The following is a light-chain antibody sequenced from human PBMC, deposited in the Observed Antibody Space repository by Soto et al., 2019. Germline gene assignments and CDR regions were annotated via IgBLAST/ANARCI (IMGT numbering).Light chain of an antibody. J-gene: IGKJ4*01. V-gene: IGKV3-20*01. CDR1: QSVSSSY. CDR2: GAS. CDR3: QQYGSSPLT. Sequence: IVMTQSPATLSVSPGERATLSCRASQSVSSSYLAWYQQKPGQAPRLLIYGASSRATGIPDRFSGSGSGTDFTLTISRLEPEDFAVYYRQQYGSSPLTFGGGTKVDIK.